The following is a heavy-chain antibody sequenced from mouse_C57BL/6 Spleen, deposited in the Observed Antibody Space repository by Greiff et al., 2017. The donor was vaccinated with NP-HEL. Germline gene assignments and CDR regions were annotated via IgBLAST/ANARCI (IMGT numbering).Heavy chain of an antibody. CDR2: IWRGGST. CDR1: GFSLTSYG. CDR3: AKGYYYGSSDYFDY. D-gene: IGHD1-1*01. V-gene: IGHV2-5*01. J-gene: IGHJ2*01. Sequence: QVQLQQSGPGLVQPSQSLSITCTVSGFSLTSYGVHWVRQSPGKGLEWLGVIWRGGSTDYNAAFMSRLSITKDNSKSQVFFKMNSLQADDTAIYYGAKGYYYGSSDYFDYWGQGTTLTVSS.